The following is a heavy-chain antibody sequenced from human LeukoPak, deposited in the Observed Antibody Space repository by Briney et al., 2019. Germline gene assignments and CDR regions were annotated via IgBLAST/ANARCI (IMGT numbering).Heavy chain of an antibody. J-gene: IGHJ4*02. D-gene: IGHD3-9*01. CDR3: ARVQGQRYFDWLLSVYYFDY. V-gene: IGHV1-2*02. Sequence: RASVKVSCKASGYTFTGYYMHWARQAPGQGLEWMGWINPNSGGTNYAQKFQGRVTMTRDTSISTAYMELSRLRSDDTAVYYCARVQGQRYFDWLLSVYYFDYWGQGTLVTVSS. CDR1: GYTFTGYY. CDR2: INPNSGGT.